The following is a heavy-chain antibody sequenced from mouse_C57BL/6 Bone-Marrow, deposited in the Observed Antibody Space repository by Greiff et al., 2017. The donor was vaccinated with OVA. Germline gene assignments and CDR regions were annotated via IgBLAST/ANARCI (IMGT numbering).Heavy chain of an antibody. Sequence: EVKLMESGGGLVKPGGSLKLSCAASGFTFSSYAMSWVRQTPEKRLEWVATISDGGSYTYYPDNVKGRFTISRDNAKNNLYLQMSHLKSEDTAMYYCARVVGGGVDYWGQGTTLTVSS. CDR2: ISDGGSYT. D-gene: IGHD3-3*01. CDR1: GFTFSSYA. CDR3: ARVVGGGVDY. V-gene: IGHV5-4*03. J-gene: IGHJ2*01.